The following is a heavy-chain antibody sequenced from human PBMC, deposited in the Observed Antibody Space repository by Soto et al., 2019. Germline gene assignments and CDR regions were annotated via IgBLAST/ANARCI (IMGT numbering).Heavy chain of an antibody. J-gene: IGHJ4*02. D-gene: IGHD6-6*01. CDR3: AKEYSTSFDY. V-gene: IGHV3-23*01. CDR1: GFTFSNYA. Sequence: EVQLLESGGGLIQPGGSLRLSCAASGFTFSNYAMNWVRQAPGKGLEWVSAISAGGSNTNYADSVKGRFTISSDNSKNTLYLQMNSLRAEDTAVYYSAKEYSTSFDYWRQGTLVTVSS. CDR2: ISAGGSNT.